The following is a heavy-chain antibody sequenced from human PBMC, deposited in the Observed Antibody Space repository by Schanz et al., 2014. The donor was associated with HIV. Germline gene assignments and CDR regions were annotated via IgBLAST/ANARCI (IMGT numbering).Heavy chain of an antibody. J-gene: IGHJ4*02. D-gene: IGHD3-16*01. Sequence: QVQLVESGGGVVQPGRSLRLSCAASGFTFSTYGMHWVRQAPGKGLEWVAFISDDGSNKYYADSVKGRFTISRDNSKNTLYLQMKSLRAEDTAEYFCARGAEEDYYGPCFDSWGQGTLVIVSS. CDR2: ISDDGSNK. CDR3: ARGAEEDYYGPCFDS. CDR1: GFTFSTYG. V-gene: IGHV3-30*03.